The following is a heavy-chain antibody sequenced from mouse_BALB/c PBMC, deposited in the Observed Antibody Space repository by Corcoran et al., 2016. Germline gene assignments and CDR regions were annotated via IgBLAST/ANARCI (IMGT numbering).Heavy chain of an antibody. D-gene: IGHD4-1*01. Sequence: VQIQESRPGLVQPSQCLSLTCSVTGYSSTSGSYWNSIRQFPGNRLEWMGYISYDGSNNYNPALNNRISITRDTSKNQFFLKLKSVTTEDTATDYCARELTGGDWNFDVWGAGTTVTVSS. CDR1: GYSSTSGSY. J-gene: IGHJ1*01. V-gene: IGHV3-6*02. CDR3: ARELTGGDWNFDV. CDR2: ISYDGSN.